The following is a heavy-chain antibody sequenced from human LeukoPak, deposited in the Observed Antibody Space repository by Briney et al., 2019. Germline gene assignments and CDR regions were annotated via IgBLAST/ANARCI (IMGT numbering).Heavy chain of an antibody. CDR3: ARSPYTSSSTFDDY. CDR2: INHSGST. V-gene: IGHV4-34*01. Sequence: SETLSLTCAVYGGSFSGYYWSWIRQPPGKGLEWIGEINHSGSTNYNPSLKSRVTISVDTSKNQFSLKLSSVTAADTAVYYCARSPYTSSSTFDDYWGQGTLVTVSS. J-gene: IGHJ4*02. D-gene: IGHD6-6*01. CDR1: GGSFSGYY.